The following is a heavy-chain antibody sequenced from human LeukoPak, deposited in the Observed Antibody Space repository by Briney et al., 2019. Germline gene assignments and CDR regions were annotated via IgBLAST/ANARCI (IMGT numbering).Heavy chain of an antibody. CDR2: IYPGDSDT. J-gene: IGHJ4*02. D-gene: IGHD3-3*01. Sequence: GESLKISCKGSGYSFSSNWIGWVRQLPGKGLEWMGIIYPGDSDTRYSPSFQGQVTISADRSISTAYLQWSSLKASDTAMYYCARPQTIFGVVYDWGQGTLVTVSS. CDR1: GYSFSSNW. V-gene: IGHV5-51*01. CDR3: ARPQTIFGVVYD.